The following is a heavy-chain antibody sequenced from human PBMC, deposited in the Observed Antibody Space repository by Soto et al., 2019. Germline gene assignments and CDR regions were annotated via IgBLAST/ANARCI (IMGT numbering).Heavy chain of an antibody. CDR1: GFTFSSHW. J-gene: IGHJ4*02. D-gene: IGHD3-16*02. CDR2: IKQDGSEK. V-gene: IGHV3-7*01. CDR3: ARVYYDYIWGSYPLVY. Sequence: EVQLVESGGGLVQPGGSLRLSCAASGFTFSSHWMSWVRQAPGKGLEWLASIKQDGSEKHYVDSVKGRFTIFRDNAKNSLYLQMNSLRVEDTAVYYCARVYYDYIWGSYPLVYWGQGTLVTVSS.